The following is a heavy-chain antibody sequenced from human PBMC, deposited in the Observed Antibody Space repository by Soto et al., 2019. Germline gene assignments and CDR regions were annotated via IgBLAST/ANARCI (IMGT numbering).Heavy chain of an antibody. V-gene: IGHV3-74*01. D-gene: IGHD3-10*01. CDR2: INGDGSTT. J-gene: IGHJ4*02. Sequence: EVQLVESGGGIVQPGGSVRLSCAASGFTLSSYWIHWVRQAPGKGLVWVSRINGDGSTTNYADSLKGRFTISRDNAKNTVFLQMNSLRAEDTAVYYCARGRSGSYSSDYWGQETLVTVSS. CDR3: ARGRSGSYSSDY. CDR1: GFTLSSYW.